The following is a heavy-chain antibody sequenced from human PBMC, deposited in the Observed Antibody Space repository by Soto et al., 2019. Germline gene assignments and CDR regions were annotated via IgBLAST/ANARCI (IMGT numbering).Heavy chain of an antibody. J-gene: IGHJ4*02. V-gene: IGHV1-18*01. CDR3: ARGTFHGSYWVGPVDY. CDR2: ISAYNGNT. D-gene: IGHD1-26*01. CDR1: GYTFTSYG. Sequence: GASVKVSCKASGYTFTSYGISWVRQAPGQGLEWMGWISAYNGNTNYAQKLQGRVTMTTDTSKNQFSLKLSSVTAADTAVYYCARGTFHGSYWVGPVDYWGQGTLVTVSS.